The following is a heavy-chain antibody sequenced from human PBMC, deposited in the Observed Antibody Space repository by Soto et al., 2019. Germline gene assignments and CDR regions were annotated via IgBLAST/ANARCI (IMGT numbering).Heavy chain of an antibody. CDR1: GFTFSTYG. Sequence: DVQLLESGGGLVQWGGSLRLSCVTSGFTFSTYGMTWVRQAPGKGLEWVSYGGSGGTRYYAESVKGRFTISRDNSNNTLSLEINSLRAEDTATYYCVKFRGRAYPYYYMDVWGRGTTVTVSS. D-gene: IGHD3-10*01. J-gene: IGHJ6*03. CDR3: VKFRGRAYPYYYMDV. V-gene: IGHV3-23*01. CDR2: GGSGGTR.